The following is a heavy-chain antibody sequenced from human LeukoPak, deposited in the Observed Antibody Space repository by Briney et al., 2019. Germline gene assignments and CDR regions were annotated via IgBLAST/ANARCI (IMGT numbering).Heavy chain of an antibody. CDR2: INDSGHI. Sequence: SETLSLTCAVYGGSFSGYYWSWIRQSPGKGLEWLAEINDSGHINYNPSLKSRVTISVDTSKNQFSLTFNSVTATDTAVYYCARVPHFYFGFGYFDYWGQGTLVTVPS. V-gene: IGHV4-34*01. CDR1: GGSFSGYY. D-gene: IGHD2/OR15-2a*01. J-gene: IGHJ4*02. CDR3: ARVPHFYFGFGYFDY.